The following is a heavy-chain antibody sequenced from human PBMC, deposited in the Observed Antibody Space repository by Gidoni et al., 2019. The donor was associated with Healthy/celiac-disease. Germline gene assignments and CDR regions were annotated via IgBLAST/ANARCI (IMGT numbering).Heavy chain of an antibody. Sequence: QLQLQESGPGLVKPSETLSLTCTVSGGSISSSSYYWGWIRQPPGKGLEWIGSIYYSGSTYYNPSLKSRVTISVDTSKNQFSLKLSSVTAADTAVYYCARDLIGTGFSYYYYGMDVWGQGTTVTVSS. CDR1: GGSISSSSYY. J-gene: IGHJ6*02. D-gene: IGHD1-1*01. CDR3: ARDLIGTGFSYYYYGMDV. CDR2: IYYSGST. V-gene: IGHV4-39*07.